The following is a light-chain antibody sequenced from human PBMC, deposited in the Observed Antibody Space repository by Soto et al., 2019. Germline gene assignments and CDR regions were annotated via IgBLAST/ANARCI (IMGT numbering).Light chain of an antibody. CDR1: QSISSSS. J-gene: IGKJ1*01. Sequence: EIVVTQSPGTLSLSPGQRATLSCRASQSISSSSLAWYQQKPGQAPRLLIYGASSRATGIPDRFSGSGSRTDFTLTIIRLEPEDFAVYYCQQYGRSPRTFGQGTKVEIK. CDR2: GAS. CDR3: QQYGRSPRT. V-gene: IGKV3-20*01.